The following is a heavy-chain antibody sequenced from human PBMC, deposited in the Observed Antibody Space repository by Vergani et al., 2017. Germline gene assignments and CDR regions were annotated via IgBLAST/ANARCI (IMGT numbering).Heavy chain of an antibody. Sequence: QVQLQESGPGVVKPSQTLSLTCAVSGGSISSGDHCWAWIRQRPGKGLEWIGYIFYSGTNYDNPSLRSRLTSSVDTSQNQFSLKLRSVTDADTAVYYCARVDTQVPATSHFYDMDVWVKGTTVVVSS. J-gene: IGHJ6*03. CDR3: ARVDTQVPATSHFYDMDV. CDR1: GGSISSGDHC. CDR2: IFYSGTN. D-gene: IGHD5-12*01. V-gene: IGHV4-31*11.